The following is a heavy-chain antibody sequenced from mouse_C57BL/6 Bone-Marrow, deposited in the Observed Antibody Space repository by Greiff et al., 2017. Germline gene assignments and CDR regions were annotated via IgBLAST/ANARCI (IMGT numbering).Heavy chain of an antibody. Sequence: VQLKQSGPGLVKPSQSLSLTCSVTGYSITSGYYWNWIRQFPGNKLEWMGYISYDGSNNYNPSLKNRISITRDTSKNQFFLKLNSVTTEDTATYYCARGITTVVAPYFDYWGQGTTLTVSS. CDR3: ARGITTVVAPYFDY. D-gene: IGHD1-1*01. J-gene: IGHJ2*01. V-gene: IGHV3-6*01. CDR1: GYSITSGYY. CDR2: ISYDGSN.